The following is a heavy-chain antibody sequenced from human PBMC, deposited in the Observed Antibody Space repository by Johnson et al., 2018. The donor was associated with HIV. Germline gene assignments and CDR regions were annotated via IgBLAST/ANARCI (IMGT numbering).Heavy chain of an antibody. CDR3: AKPSTESAFDI. D-gene: IGHD1-1*01. J-gene: IGHJ3*02. CDR1: GFTFNSYA. Sequence: QVQLVESGGGVVQPGRSLRLSCAASGFTFNSYAMHWVRQAPGKGLEWVAVISYDGSNKYYADSVKGRFTISRDNSKNTLYLQMNSLRAEDTAVYYCAKPSTESAFDIWGQGTMVTVSS. CDR2: ISYDGSNK. V-gene: IGHV3-30*04.